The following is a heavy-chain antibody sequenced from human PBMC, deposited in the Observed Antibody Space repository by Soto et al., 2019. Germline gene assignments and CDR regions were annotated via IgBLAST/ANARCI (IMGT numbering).Heavy chain of an antibody. CDR2: INSDGSST. D-gene: IGHD3-10*01. V-gene: IGHV3-74*01. CDR1: GFTFSSYW. Sequence: EVQLVESGGGLVQPGGSLRLSCAASGFTFSSYWMHWVRQAPGKGLVWVSRINSDGSSTSYAVSVKGRLTISRDNANNTQYQQMNSLRAEDQAVYYCSRDSEVWSSDRCGRGTLVTVSS. J-gene: IGHJ2*01. CDR3: SRDSEVWSSDR.